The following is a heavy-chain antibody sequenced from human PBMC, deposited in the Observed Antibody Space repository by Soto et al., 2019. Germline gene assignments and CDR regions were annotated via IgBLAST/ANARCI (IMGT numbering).Heavy chain of an antibody. Sequence: ASVKVSCKASGYTFTGYYMHWVRQAPGQGLEWMGWINPSSGGTNYAQKFQGWVTMTRDTSISTAYMELSRLRSDDTAVYYCAREARNYDFWSGRYWYFDLWGRGTLVTVSS. V-gene: IGHV1-2*04. CDR3: AREARNYDFWSGRYWYFDL. J-gene: IGHJ2*01. CDR1: GYTFTGYY. CDR2: INPSSGGT. D-gene: IGHD3-3*01.